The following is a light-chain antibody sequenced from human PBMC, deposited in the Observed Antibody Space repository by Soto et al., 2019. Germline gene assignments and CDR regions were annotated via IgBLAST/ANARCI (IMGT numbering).Light chain of an antibody. CDR1: QSVSSSY. CDR3: QQYGSSPIT. J-gene: IGKJ5*01. Sequence: VLTQSPGPLSLSPGDRATLSCMGSQSVSSSYLAWYQQKHGQAPRLIIYGASTRATGIPDRFIGDWSVTHCTLTISRLEAEDVVMYYCQQYGSSPITFGQGTRLEIK. V-gene: IGKV3-20*01. CDR2: GAS.